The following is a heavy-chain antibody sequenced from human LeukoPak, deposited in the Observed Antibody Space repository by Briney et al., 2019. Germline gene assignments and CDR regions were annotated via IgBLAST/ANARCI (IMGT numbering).Heavy chain of an antibody. CDR1: GFTFSSYE. CDR3: ARDRDPGHYDTNGYRRVNAFDI. Sequence: PGGSLRLSCAASGFTFSSYEMNWVRQAPGKGLEWISYLTTSGSTKYYADSVKGRFTISRDNAKNSLFLQMNSLRAEDTAVYYCARDRDPGHYDTNGYRRVNAFDIWGQGTMVTVSS. V-gene: IGHV3-48*03. J-gene: IGHJ3*02. D-gene: IGHD3-22*01. CDR2: LTTSGSTK.